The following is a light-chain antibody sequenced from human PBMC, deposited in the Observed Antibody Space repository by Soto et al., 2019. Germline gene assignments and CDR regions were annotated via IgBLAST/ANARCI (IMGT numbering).Light chain of an antibody. J-gene: IGKJ5*01. CDR2: DAS. V-gene: IGKV3-11*01. CDR1: QSVDNY. Sequence: VRTQSPLSLPVTPGEPAALSCGASQSVDNYLAWYQQKPGQAPRLLSYDASNRVTGIPARFRGSGSGTDFTLTISSLEPDDFAVYYCQQRSNWQITFGQGTRLEIK. CDR3: QQRSNWQIT.